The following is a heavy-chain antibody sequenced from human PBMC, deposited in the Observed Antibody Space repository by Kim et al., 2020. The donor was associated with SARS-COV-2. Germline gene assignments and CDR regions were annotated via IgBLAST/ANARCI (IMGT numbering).Heavy chain of an antibody. D-gene: IGHD3-22*01. CDR3: ARGEWDSSGYYLFDY. Sequence: QKLQGRVTMTTDTSTSTAYMELRSLRSDDTAVYYCARGEWDSSGYYLFDYWGQGTLVTVSS. J-gene: IGHJ4*02. V-gene: IGHV1-18*01.